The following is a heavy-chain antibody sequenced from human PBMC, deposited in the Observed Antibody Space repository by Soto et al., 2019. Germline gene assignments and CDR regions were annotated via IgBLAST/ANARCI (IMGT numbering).Heavy chain of an antibody. Sequence: QVQLVQSGAEVKKPGASVKVSCKASGYTFTSYGISWVRQAPGQGLEWMGWISAYNGNTNYAQKLQGRVTMTTDTXTXTXKRELRSLRTDDTAVYYCARPLWFGEYRGGANRFDPWGQGTLVTVSS. D-gene: IGHD3-10*01. CDR1: GYTFTSYG. V-gene: IGHV1-18*01. J-gene: IGHJ5*02. CDR3: ARPLWFGEYRGGANRFDP. CDR2: ISAYNGNT.